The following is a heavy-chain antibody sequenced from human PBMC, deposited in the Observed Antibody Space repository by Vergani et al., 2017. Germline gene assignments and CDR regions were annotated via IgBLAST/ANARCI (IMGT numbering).Heavy chain of an antibody. CDR3: ARVLVFIHAFDI. Sequence: VQLVESGGGLVQPGASVKVSCKASGYTFTGYYMHWVRQAPGQGLEWMGWINPNSGGTNYAQKFQGRVTMTRDTSISTAYMELSRLRSDDTAVYYCARVLVFIHAFDIWGQGTMVTVSS. CDR1: GYTFTGYY. CDR2: INPNSGGT. J-gene: IGHJ3*02. D-gene: IGHD6-6*01. V-gene: IGHV1-2*02.